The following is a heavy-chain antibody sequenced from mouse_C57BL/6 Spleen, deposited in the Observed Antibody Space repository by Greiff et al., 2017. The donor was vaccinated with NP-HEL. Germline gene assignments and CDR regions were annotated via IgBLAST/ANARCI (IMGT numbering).Heavy chain of an antibody. CDR2: IDPSDSYT. V-gene: IGHV1-69*01. Sequence: VQLQQSGAELVMPGASVKLSCKASGYTFTSYWMHWVKQRPGQGLEWIGEIDPSDSYTNYNQKFKGKSTLTVDKSSSTAYMQLSSLTSEDSAVYYCARGPSYYGKAAWFAYWGQGTLVTVSA. D-gene: IGHD1-1*01. CDR1: GYTFTSYW. J-gene: IGHJ3*01. CDR3: ARGPSYYGKAAWFAY.